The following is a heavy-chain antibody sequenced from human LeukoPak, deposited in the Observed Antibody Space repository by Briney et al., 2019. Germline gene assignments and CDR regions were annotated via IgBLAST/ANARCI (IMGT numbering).Heavy chain of an antibody. CDR1: GFTFNSYG. J-gene: IGHJ4*02. CDR2: MWYDGSNK. D-gene: IGHD3-9*01. CDR3: ASVRYFDWLVDN. Sequence: GGSLRLSCAASGFTFNSYGMHWVRQAPGKGLEWVAVMWYDGSNKYYADSVKGRFTISRDNSKNTVYLQMNSLRTDDTAVYYCASVRYFDWLVDNWGQGTLVTVSS. V-gene: IGHV3-33*01.